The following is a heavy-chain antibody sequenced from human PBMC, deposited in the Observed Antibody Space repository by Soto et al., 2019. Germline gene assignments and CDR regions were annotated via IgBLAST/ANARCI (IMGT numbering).Heavy chain of an antibody. CDR3: ARNQPQRYCSGGTCRPAYGMDV. CDR1: GGSISSDSFY. Sequence: SETLSLTCTVPGGSISSDSFYWAWIRQPPGKGLEWIGIIYYSGDTYYNPSLAGRLTMSVDTSNQFSLTLRSVTAADTALYYCARNQPQRYCSGGTCRPAYGMDVWGQGTTVTVSS. V-gene: IGHV4-39*01. J-gene: IGHJ6*02. D-gene: IGHD2-15*01. CDR2: IYYSGDT.